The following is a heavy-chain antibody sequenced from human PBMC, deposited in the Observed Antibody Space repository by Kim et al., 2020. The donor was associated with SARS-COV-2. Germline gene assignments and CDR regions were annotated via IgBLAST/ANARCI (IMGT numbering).Heavy chain of an antibody. Sequence: GGSLRLSCAASGFTFNSYAMSWVRQAPGKGLEWVSGIRGIGGTTNYADSVKGRFTISRDNSKNTLYLQMDSLRADDTALYYCAKVSSGSSGWFEYFQNWGQGTLVTVSS. V-gene: IGHV3-23*01. D-gene: IGHD6-19*01. CDR1: GFTFNSYA. CDR2: IRGIGGTT. J-gene: IGHJ1*01. CDR3: AKVSSGSSGWFEYFQN.